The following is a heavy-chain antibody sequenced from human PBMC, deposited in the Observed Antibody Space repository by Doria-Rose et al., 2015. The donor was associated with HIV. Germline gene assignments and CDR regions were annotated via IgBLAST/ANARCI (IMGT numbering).Heavy chain of an antibody. CDR3: ARGEVGATFDP. CDR2: TYYRSKWYN. Sequence: AAWHWIRQSPSRGLEWLGRTYYRSKWYNDYAVSVKSRITINPDTSKNQFSLQLNSVTPEDTAVYYCARGEVGATFDPWGQGTLVTVSS. CDR1: AA. D-gene: IGHD1-26*01. V-gene: IGHV6-1*01. J-gene: IGHJ5*02.